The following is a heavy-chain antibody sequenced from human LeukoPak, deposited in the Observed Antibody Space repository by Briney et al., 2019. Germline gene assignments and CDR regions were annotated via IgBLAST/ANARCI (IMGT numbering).Heavy chain of an antibody. CDR2: LSSDGRRT. V-gene: IGHV3-74*01. D-gene: IGHD2-2*01. CDR3: VREVEVVPANMGAYYYYSMGV. Sequence: GESLRLSCAASGFTISNHWLHWVRQAPGKGLVWVSRLSSDGRRTDYAAPVKGRFTISRDNAKNTLFLQMNSLRPDDTAVYYCVREVEVVPANMGAYYYYSMGVWGKGTTVTVSS. J-gene: IGHJ6*03. CDR1: GFTISNHW.